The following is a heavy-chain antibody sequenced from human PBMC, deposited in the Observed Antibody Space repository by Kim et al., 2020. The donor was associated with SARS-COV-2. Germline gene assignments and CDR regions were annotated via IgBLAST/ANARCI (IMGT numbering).Heavy chain of an antibody. Sequence: SETLSLTCTVSGGSISSSSYYWGWIRQPPGKGLEWIGSIYYSGSTYYNPSLKSRVTISVDTSKNQFSPKLSSVTAADTAVYYCARHSSSWQSGSDWFDPWGQGTLVTVSS. J-gene: IGHJ5*02. CDR3: ARHSSSWQSGSDWFDP. V-gene: IGHV4-39*01. CDR2: IYYSGST. CDR1: GGSISSSSYY. D-gene: IGHD6-13*01.